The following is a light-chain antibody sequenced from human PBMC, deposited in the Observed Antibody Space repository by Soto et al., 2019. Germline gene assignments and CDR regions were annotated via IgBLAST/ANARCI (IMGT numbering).Light chain of an antibody. CDR2: KVS. CDR3: VQGTRWPFT. J-gene: IGKJ3*01. CDR1: QSLVDSAGNTY. Sequence: DVVMTQSPLSLPVTLGQAASISCRSSQSLVDSAGNTYLSWFQQRPGQSPRRLIYKVSNRDSGGPHRFGGSGSCTGFTPKISRVEAEYVGVYYGVQGTRWPFTFGPGTKVYIK. V-gene: IGKV2-30*01.